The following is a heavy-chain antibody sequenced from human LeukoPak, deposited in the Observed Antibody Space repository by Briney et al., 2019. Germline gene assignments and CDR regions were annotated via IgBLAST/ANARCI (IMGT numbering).Heavy chain of an antibody. J-gene: IGHJ4*02. CDR1: GFTFGDYA. CDR3: TSDPEYCGGDCYSFDY. Sequence: GSLRLSCTAPGFTFGDYAMSWVRPAPGKGLGWVGFIRSKAYGGTTEYAASVKGRFTISRDDSKSIAYLQMNSLKTEDTAVYYCTSDPEYCGGDCYSFDYWGQGTLVTVSS. D-gene: IGHD2-21*01. V-gene: IGHV3-49*04. CDR2: IRSKAYGGTT.